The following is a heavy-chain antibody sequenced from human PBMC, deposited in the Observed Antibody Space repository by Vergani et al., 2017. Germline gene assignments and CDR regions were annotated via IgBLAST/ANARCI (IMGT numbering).Heavy chain of an antibody. J-gene: IGHJ6*03. D-gene: IGHD6-13*01. CDR1: GGSISSYY. Sequence: QVQLQESGPGLVKPSETLSLTCTVSGGSISSYYWSWIRQPPGKGLEWIGYIYYSGSTNYNPSLKSRVTISVDTSKNQFSLKLSSVTAADTAVYYCARVRAAADYYYYYYYVDVWGKGTTVTVSS. CDR2: IYYSGST. V-gene: IGHV4-59*01. CDR3: ARVRAAADYYYYYYYVDV.